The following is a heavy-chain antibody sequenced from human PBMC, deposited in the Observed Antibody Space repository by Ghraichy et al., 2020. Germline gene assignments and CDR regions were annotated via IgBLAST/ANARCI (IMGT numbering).Heavy chain of an antibody. Sequence: GGSLRLSCAASGFTVSSNYMSWVRQAPGKGLEWVSVIYSGGSTYYADSVKGRFTISRDNSKNTLYLQMNSLRAEDTAVYYCARRPSDYGGNEGRDYWGQGTLVTVSS. V-gene: IGHV3-66*02. D-gene: IGHD4-23*01. CDR1: GFTVSSNY. J-gene: IGHJ4*02. CDR2: IYSGGST. CDR3: ARRPSDYGGNEGRDY.